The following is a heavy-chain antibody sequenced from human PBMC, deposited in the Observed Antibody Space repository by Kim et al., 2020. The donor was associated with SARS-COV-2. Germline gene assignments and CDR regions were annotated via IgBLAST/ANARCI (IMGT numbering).Heavy chain of an antibody. CDR2: ISYDGSNK. V-gene: IGHV3-30-3*01. Sequence: GGSLRLSCAASGFTFSSYAMHWVRQAPGKGLEWVAVISYDGSNKYYADSVKGRFTISRDNSKNTLYLQMNSLRAEDTAVYYCARLMASRTMVRGVNDYWGQGTLVTVSS. J-gene: IGHJ4*02. CDR1: GFTFSSYA. CDR3: ARLMASRTMVRGVNDY. D-gene: IGHD3-10*01.